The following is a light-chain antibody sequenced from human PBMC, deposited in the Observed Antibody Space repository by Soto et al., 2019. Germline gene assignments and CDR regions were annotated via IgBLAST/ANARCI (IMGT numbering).Light chain of an antibody. CDR3: QQYGSSGT. CDR1: QSVSSNY. V-gene: IGKV3-20*01. J-gene: IGKJ1*01. CDR2: AAS. Sequence: EIVLTQSPGTLSLSPGERAALSCRASQSVSSNYLAWYQQKLGQAPRLLISAASSRATGIPDRFSGSASGTDFTLTISRLEPEDFAVYYCQQYGSSGTFGQGTKVEIK.